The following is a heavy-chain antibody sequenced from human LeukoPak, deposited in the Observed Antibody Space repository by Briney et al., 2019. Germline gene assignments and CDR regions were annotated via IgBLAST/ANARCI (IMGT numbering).Heavy chain of an antibody. V-gene: IGHV3-23*01. J-gene: IGHJ4*02. CDR1: GFTFSSYA. CDR2: ISGSGGNT. CDR3: AKDQSAMIVVVITFDY. Sequence: QPGGSLRLSCAASGFTFSSYAMSWVRQAPGKGLEWVSSISGSGGNTYYADSVKGRFTISRDNSKNTLYLQMNSLRAEDTAGYYCAKDQSAMIVVVITFDYWGQGTLVTVSS. D-gene: IGHD3-22*01.